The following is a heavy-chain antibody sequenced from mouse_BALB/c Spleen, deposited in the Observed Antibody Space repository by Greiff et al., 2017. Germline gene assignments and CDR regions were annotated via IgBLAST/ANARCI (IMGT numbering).Heavy chain of an antibody. D-gene: IGHD2-1*01. CDR3: AYGNYYFDY. Sequence: DVKLVESGGGLVKPGGSLKLSCAASGFTFSSYAMSWVRQTPEKRLEWVASISSGGSTYYPDSVQGRFTISRDNARNILYLQMSSLRSEDTAMYYCAYGNYYFDYWGQGTTLTVSS. CDR2: ISSGGST. CDR1: GFTFSSYA. V-gene: IGHV5-6-5*01. J-gene: IGHJ2*01.